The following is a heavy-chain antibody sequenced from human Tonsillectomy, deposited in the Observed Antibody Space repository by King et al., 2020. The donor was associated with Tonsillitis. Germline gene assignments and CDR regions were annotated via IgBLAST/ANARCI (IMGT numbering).Heavy chain of an antibody. Sequence: VQLQESGPGLVKPSETLSLSCAVSDDSITGGNHYWGWVRQPPGQGLEWIGSIYYNGSTYYNPSLNSRITISVDASKKRFSLMVRSVTAADTAVAVYYCARHPVCWSDRRSVWFDPWGQGTLVTVSS. J-gene: IGHJ5*02. CDR1: DDSITGGNHY. D-gene: IGHD3-3*01. V-gene: IGHV4-39*07. CDR3: ARHPVCWSDRRSVWFDP. CDR2: IYYNGST.